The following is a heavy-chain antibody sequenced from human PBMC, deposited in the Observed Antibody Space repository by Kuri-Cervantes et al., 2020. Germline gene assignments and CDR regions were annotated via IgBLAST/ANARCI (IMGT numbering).Heavy chain of an antibody. V-gene: IGHV4-59*08. J-gene: IGHJ4*02. CDR1: GGSFSGYY. CDR3: ARGAGGYFDY. D-gene: IGHD3-10*01. Sequence: SQTLSLTCAVYGGSFSGYYWSWIRQPPGKGLEWIGYIYYSGSTNYNPSLKSRVTISVDTSKNQFSLKLSSVTAADTAVYYCARGAGGYFDYWGQGTLVTVSS. CDR2: IYYSGST.